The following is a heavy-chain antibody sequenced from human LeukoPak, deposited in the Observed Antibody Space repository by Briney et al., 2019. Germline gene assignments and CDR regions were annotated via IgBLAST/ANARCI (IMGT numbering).Heavy chain of an antibody. CDR1: GFTFSSYG. Sequence: RTGGSLRLSCAASGFTFSSYGMHWVRQAPGRGLEWVAFIRYDGSNKYYVDSVKGRFTISRDNSKNTLYLQMNSLRAEDTAVYYCAKYGTIFGVNDYWGQGTLVTVSS. D-gene: IGHD3-3*01. CDR2: IRYDGSNK. V-gene: IGHV3-30*02. J-gene: IGHJ4*02. CDR3: AKYGTIFGVNDY.